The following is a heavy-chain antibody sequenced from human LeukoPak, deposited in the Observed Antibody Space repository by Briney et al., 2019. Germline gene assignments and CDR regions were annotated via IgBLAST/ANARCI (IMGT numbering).Heavy chain of an antibody. V-gene: IGHV4-39*01. CDR1: GGSIRSSSYY. CDR3: ARHGRVYYYDSSGLS. J-gene: IGHJ5*02. D-gene: IGHD3-22*01. CDR2: ISYSGNT. Sequence: PSETLSLTCTVAGGSIRSSSYYWGWIRQPPGKGLEWIGSISYSGNTYYNPSLKSRVTMSVDTSKNQFSLKLSSVAAADTVVYYCARHGRVYYYDSSGLSWVQGTLVTVSS.